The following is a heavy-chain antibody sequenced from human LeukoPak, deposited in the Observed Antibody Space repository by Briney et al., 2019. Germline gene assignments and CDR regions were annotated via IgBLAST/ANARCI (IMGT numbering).Heavy chain of an antibody. J-gene: IGHJ4*02. CDR1: GFTFSDHY. CDR3: ARVEGCTNGVCYYYFDY. D-gene: IGHD2-8*01. V-gene: IGHV3-72*01. CDR2: IRNKTKSYTT. Sequence: GGSLRLSCAASGFTFSDHYMDWVRQAPGKGLEWVGRIRNKTKSYTTEYAASVKGRFTISRDDSKNSLCLQMNSLKIEDTAVYYCARVEGCTNGVCYYYFDYWGQGTLVTVSS.